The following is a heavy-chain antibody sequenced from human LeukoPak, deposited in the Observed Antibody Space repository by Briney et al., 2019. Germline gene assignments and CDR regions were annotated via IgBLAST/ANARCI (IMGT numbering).Heavy chain of an antibody. CDR2: INGSGGRT. CDR1: GFTFSSSA. V-gene: IGHV3-23*01. Sequence: GGSLRLSCIASGFTFSSSAMSWVRQAPGKGLEWVSDINGSGGRTYYADSVKGRFTISRDNAKNSLYLQMNSLRAEDTAVYYCARGDSSGYYYGSRSFDYWGQGTLVTVSS. D-gene: IGHD3-22*01. CDR3: ARGDSSGYYYGSRSFDY. J-gene: IGHJ4*02.